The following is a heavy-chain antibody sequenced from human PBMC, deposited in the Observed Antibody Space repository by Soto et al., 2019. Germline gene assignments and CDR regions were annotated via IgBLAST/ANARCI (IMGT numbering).Heavy chain of an antibody. CDR1: GFTFSSYW. Sequence: GWLRRSGTASGFTFSSYWMSWVRQAPGKGLEWVANIKQDGSEKYYVDSVKGRFTISRDNAKNSLYLQMNSLRAEDTAVYYCARDRKRIAARPYYFDYWGQGTLVTVYS. CDR3: ARDRKRIAARPYYFDY. CDR2: IKQDGSEK. J-gene: IGHJ4*02. D-gene: IGHD6-6*01. V-gene: IGHV3-7*01.